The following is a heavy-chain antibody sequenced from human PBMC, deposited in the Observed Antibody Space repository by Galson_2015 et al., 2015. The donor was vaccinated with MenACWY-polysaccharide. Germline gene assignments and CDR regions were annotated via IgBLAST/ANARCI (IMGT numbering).Heavy chain of an antibody. D-gene: IGHD3-9*01. V-gene: IGHV3-48*02. J-gene: IGHJ4*02. CDR3: VCDWFQIDW. Sequence: SLRLSCAASGFTFSTYNMDWVRQAPGKGLEWLSYISSNGRATYYADSVKGRFTISRDNADNSLYLQMNNLRDEDTAVYYCVCDWFQIDWWGQGSLVTVSS. CDR1: GFTFSTYN. CDR2: ISSNGRAT.